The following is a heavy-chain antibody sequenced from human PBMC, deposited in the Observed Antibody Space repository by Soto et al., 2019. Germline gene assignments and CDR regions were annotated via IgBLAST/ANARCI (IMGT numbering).Heavy chain of an antibody. J-gene: IGHJ5*02. CDR2: ISGSGGST. D-gene: IGHD3-3*01. Sequence: GGSLRLSCAASGFTFSSYAMSWVRQAPGKGLEWVSAISGSGGSTYYADSVKGRFTISRDNSKNTLYLQMNSLRAEDTAVYYCAKDQNPIHYDFFNQQFDPWGQGTLVTVSS. CDR1: GFTFSSYA. V-gene: IGHV3-23*01. CDR3: AKDQNPIHYDFFNQQFDP.